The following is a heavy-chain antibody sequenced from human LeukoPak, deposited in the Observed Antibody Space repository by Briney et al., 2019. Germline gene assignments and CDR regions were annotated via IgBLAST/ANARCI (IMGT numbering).Heavy chain of an antibody. J-gene: IGHJ4*02. Sequence: SETLSLTCTVSGGSISSYYWSRIRQPPGKGLEWIGYIYYSGSTNYNPSLKSRVAISVDTSKNQFSLKLSSVTAADTAVYYCARDPHPYSSGGENYFDYWGQGTLVTVSS. CDR3: ARDPHPYSSGGENYFDY. V-gene: IGHV4-59*01. CDR2: IYYSGST. CDR1: GGSISSYY. D-gene: IGHD6-19*01.